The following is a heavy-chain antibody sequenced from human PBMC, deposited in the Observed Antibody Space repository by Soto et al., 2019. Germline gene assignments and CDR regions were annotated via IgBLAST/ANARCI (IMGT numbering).Heavy chain of an antibody. Sequence: GGSLRLSCAASGFTFSSYWMHWVRQAPGKGLVWVSRINSDGSSTSYADSVKGRFTISRDNAKNTLYLQMNSLRAEDTAVYYCARDATRVTKRELAPLDPWGQGPLVTVYS. V-gene: IGHV3-74*01. D-gene: IGHD4-4*01. CDR2: INSDGSST. CDR1: GFTFSSYW. J-gene: IGHJ5*02. CDR3: ARDATRVTKRELAPLDP.